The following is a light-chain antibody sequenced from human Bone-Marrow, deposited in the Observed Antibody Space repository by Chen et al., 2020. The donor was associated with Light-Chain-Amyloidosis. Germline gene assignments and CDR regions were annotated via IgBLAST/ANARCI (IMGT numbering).Light chain of an antibody. V-gene: IGLV3-25*03. CDR3: QSADSSGTYGVI. CDR1: DLPTKY. CDR2: RDT. J-gene: IGLJ2*01. Sequence: SYELTQPPSVSVSPGQTARITCSGDDLPTKYAYWYQQKPGQAPVLVIHRDTERPSGISERFSGSCSGTTATLTISGVQAEDEADYHCQSADSSGTYGVIFGGGTKLTVL.